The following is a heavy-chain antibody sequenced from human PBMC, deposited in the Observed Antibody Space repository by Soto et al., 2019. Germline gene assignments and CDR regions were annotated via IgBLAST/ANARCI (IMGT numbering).Heavy chain of an antibody. CDR2: INAGNGNT. V-gene: IGHV1-3*01. CDR1: GYTFTSYA. Sequence: GASVKVSCKASGYTFTSYAMHWVRQAPGQRLEWMGWINAGNGNTKYSQKFQGRVTITRDTSASTAYMELSSLRSEDTAVYYCARGPIVVVPAAIGWFDPWGQGTLVTVSS. J-gene: IGHJ5*02. CDR3: ARGPIVVVPAAIGWFDP. D-gene: IGHD2-2*02.